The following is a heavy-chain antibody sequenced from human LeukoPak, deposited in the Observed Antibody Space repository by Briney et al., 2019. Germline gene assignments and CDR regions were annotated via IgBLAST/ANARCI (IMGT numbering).Heavy chain of an antibody. V-gene: IGHV4-34*12. Sequence: SETLSLTCAVYDGSFSGYYWTWIRQPPGKGLEWIGEIIDTGSTKYNSSLKSRVTISVDTSKNQFSLSLDSVTVADTAVYYCARGLASGYPPIPFDYWGQGTLVTVSS. CDR1: DGSFSGYY. CDR3: ARGLASGYPPIPFDY. D-gene: IGHD3-3*01. J-gene: IGHJ4*02. CDR2: IIDTGST.